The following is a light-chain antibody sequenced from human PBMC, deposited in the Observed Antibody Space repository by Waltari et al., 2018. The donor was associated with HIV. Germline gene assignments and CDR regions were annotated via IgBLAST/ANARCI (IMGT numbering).Light chain of an antibody. V-gene: IGLV2-14*01. J-gene: IGLJ2*01. CDR3: SSFGRGNTVL. CDR1: SSDVGASNY. Sequence: QSALTQPASVSGSPGQAITNSCTGTSSDVGASNYVSWSQLYHGKAPKVMMFEVHNRPSGVSDRFSGSKSGNTASLTISGLQVEDEAVYFCSSFGRGNTVLFGGGTKVTVL. CDR2: EVH.